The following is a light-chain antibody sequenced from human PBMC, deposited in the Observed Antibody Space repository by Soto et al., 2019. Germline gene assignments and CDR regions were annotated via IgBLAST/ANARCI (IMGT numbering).Light chain of an antibody. CDR1: QSISTW. Sequence: DIQMTQSPSTLSASVGDRVTITCRASQSISTWLAWYQHKPGKAPKLLIYKASNLESGGPSRFSGSGSGTEFTLTISSLQPDDFATYYCQQYKRYWTFGQGTKVEIK. CDR2: KAS. CDR3: QQYKRYWT. V-gene: IGKV1-5*03. J-gene: IGKJ1*01.